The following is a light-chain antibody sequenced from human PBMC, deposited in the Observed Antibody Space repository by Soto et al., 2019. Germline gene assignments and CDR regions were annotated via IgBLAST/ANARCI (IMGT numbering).Light chain of an antibody. CDR1: QSVSSY. V-gene: IGKV3-11*01. CDR3: QQRSNWLT. CDR2: DAS. J-gene: IGKJ4*01. Sequence: IVLTQSPATLSLSPWERATLSCRASQSVSSYLAWYQQKPGQAPRLLIHDASNRATGIPARFSGSGSGTDFTLTISSLEPEDFAVYYCQQRSNWLTFGGGTKVDIK.